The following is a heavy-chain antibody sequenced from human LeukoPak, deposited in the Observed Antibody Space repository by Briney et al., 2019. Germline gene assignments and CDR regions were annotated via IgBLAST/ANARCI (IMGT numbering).Heavy chain of an antibody. J-gene: IGHJ6*03. CDR3: AKGGAATMRDGYNYYYYMEV. V-gene: IGHV3-23*01. Sequence: GGSLRLSCAASGITFSSHAMSWVRQAPGKGLEWVSLISGSGGHTYYGDSVKGRFTISRDNSTNRLYLQMNSLRPEDTAVYYCAKGGAATMRDGYNYYYYMEVWGRGTTVTVPS. CDR2: ISGSGGHT. CDR1: GITFSSHA. D-gene: IGHD5-24*01.